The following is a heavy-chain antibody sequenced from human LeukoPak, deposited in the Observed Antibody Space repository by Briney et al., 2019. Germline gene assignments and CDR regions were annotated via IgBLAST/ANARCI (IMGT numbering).Heavy chain of an antibody. CDR1: GYSISSGYY. CDR2: IYHIRST. Sequence: SETLSLTCAVSGYSISSGYYWGWIRQPPGKGLEWIGSIYHIRSTYYNPSLKSRVTISVDTSKNQFPLKLSSVTAADTAVYYCAAIYDSSGYYAFDIWGQGTMVTVSS. D-gene: IGHD3-22*01. CDR3: AAIYDSSGYYAFDI. J-gene: IGHJ3*02. V-gene: IGHV4-38-2*01.